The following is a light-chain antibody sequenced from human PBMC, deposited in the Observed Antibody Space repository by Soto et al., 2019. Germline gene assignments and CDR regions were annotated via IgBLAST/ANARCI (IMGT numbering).Light chain of an antibody. J-gene: IGLJ2*01. Sequence: QSVLTQTPSVSGAPGQRVTISCTGSSSNIGAGYDVHWYQQLPGTAPKLLIYENNNRPSGVPDRFSGSKSGTSASLAVTGLQAEDEADYYCQSYDSSLTGAIFGGGTQLTVL. CDR3: QSYDSSLTGAI. CDR2: ENN. CDR1: SSNIGAGYD. V-gene: IGLV1-40*01.